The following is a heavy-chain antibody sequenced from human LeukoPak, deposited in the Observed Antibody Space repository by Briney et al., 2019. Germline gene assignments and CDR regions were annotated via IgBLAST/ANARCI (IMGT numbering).Heavy chain of an antibody. CDR1: GFTFSSYS. V-gene: IGHV3-48*01. D-gene: IGHD5-18*01. CDR3: ATLRGYSYGPYYFDY. Sequence: GGSLRLSCVGSGFTFSSYSMNWVRQAPGKGLEWVSYISGTSNTIYYADSVKGRFTVSRDNAKNSLYLQMNSLRAEDTAVYNCATLRGYSYGPYYFDYWGQGTLVTVSS. J-gene: IGHJ4*02. CDR2: ISGTSNTI.